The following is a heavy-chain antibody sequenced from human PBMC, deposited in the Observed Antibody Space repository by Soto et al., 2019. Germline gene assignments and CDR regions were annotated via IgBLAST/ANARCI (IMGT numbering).Heavy chain of an antibody. CDR3: ARESHLGPFCFDY. Sequence: EVQLVESGGGLVKPGGSLRLSCASSGFTFSSYSMNWDRQAPGKGLEWVSSISSSSSYIYYADSVKGRFTISRDNAKNSLYLQMNSLRAEDTAVYYCARESHLGPFCFDYWGQGTLVTVSS. V-gene: IGHV3-21*01. D-gene: IGHD3-3*02. CDR1: GFTFSSYS. J-gene: IGHJ4*02. CDR2: ISSSSSYI.